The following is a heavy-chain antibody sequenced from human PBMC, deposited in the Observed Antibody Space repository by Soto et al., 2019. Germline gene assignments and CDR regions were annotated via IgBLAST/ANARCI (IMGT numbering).Heavy chain of an antibody. D-gene: IGHD4-4*01. CDR3: AREGHLSEQYDWFDL. V-gene: IGHV4-31*03. Sequence: QVKLQESGPRLVKPSQTLSLPCTVSGDSLISAHNYWASLRHLPGKGLEWLGYIYYTGGTYFNPSLRRRLSMSVDTSTSQFSLNLSSVTVADMAVYYCAREGHLSEQYDWFDLWGQGTLVTVSS. J-gene: IGHJ5*02. CDR1: GDSLISAHNY. CDR2: IYYTGGT.